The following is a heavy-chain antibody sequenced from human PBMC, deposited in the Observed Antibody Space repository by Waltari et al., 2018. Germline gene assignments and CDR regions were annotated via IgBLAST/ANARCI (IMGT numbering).Heavy chain of an antibody. Sequence: EVQLVESGGGLVQPGGSLRLSCAASGFTFSSYSMNWVRQAPGKGLEWVSYISSSSSTIYYADSVKGRFTISRDNAKNSLYLQMNSLRAEDTAVYYCARARGIAAAGYDNDDAFDIWGQGTMVTVSS. CDR2: ISSSSSTI. CDR3: ARARGIAAAGYDNDDAFDI. V-gene: IGHV3-48*04. CDR1: GFTFSSYS. D-gene: IGHD6-13*01. J-gene: IGHJ3*02.